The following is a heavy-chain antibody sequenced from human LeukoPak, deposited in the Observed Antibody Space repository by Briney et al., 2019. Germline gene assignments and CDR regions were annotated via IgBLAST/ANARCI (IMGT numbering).Heavy chain of an antibody. CDR3: ARDVHTVVVQPDYYYYMDV. V-gene: IGHV4-34*01. J-gene: IGHJ6*03. CDR1: GGSFSGYY. Sequence: PSETLSLTCAVYGGSFSGYYWSWIRHPPEKGLEWIGEINHSGSTNYNPSLKSRVTISVDTSKNQFSLKLSSVTAADTGVYYCARDVHTVVVQPDYYYYMDVWGKGTTVTVFS. D-gene: IGHD2-2*01. CDR2: INHSGST.